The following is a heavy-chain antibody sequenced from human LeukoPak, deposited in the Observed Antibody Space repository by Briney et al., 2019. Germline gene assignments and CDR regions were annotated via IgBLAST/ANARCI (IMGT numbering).Heavy chain of an antibody. D-gene: IGHD2-2*01. CDR3: ASSYCSSTSCYLVWFDP. V-gene: IGHV4-31*03. CDR2: IYYSGST. CDR1: GGSTSSGGYY. J-gene: IGHJ5*02. Sequence: PSETLSLTCTVSGGSTSSGGYYWSWIRQHPGKGLEWIGYIYYSGSTYYNPSLKSRVTISVDTSKNQFSLKLSSVTAADTAVYYCASSYCSSTSCYLVWFDPWGQGTLVTVSS.